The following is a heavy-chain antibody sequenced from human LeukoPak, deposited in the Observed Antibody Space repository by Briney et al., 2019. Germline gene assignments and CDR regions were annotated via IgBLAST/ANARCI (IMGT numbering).Heavy chain of an antibody. D-gene: IGHD3-22*01. CDR1: GFTVSSNY. Sequence: GGSLRLSCAASGFTVSSNYMSWVRQAPGKGLEWVSVIYSGGSTYYADSVKGRFTISRDNSKNTLYLQMNSLRAEDTAVYYCAINYYDSSGYYNWAQGTLVTVSS. CDR3: AINYYDSSGYYN. J-gene: IGHJ4*02. V-gene: IGHV3-66*01. CDR2: IYSGGST.